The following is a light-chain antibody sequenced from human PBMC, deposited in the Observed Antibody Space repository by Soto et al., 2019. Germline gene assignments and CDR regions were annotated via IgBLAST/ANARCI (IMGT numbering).Light chain of an antibody. CDR3: QQYGGSPGT. CDR1: QSVSGSY. V-gene: IGKV3-20*01. Sequence: EIVLTQSPGTLSLSPGERATLSCRASQSVSGSYVAWYQQKPGQGPRLLIYGASSRATGIPDRFSGSGSGTDFTLTISRLEPDDFAVYYCQQYGGSPGTFGQGTKVEIK. CDR2: GAS. J-gene: IGKJ1*01.